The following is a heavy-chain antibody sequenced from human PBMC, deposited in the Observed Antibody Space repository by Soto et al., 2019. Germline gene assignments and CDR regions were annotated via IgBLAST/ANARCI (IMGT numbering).Heavy chain of an antibody. J-gene: IGHJ4*02. CDR3: ARDKARDIVATIPFDY. CDR1: GFTFSSYG. V-gene: IGHV3-33*01. D-gene: IGHD5-12*01. Sequence: QVQLVESGGGVVQPGRSLRLSCAASGFTFSSYGMHWVRQAPGEGLEWVAVIWCDGSNKYYEDSVKGRFTISRDNYKNTLYLQMNSLRAEDTVVYYGARDKARDIVATIPFDYWGQGTMVTVSS. CDR2: IWCDGSNK.